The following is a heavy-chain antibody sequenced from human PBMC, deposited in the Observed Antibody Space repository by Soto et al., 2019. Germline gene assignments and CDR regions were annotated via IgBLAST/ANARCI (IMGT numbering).Heavy chain of an antibody. Sequence: QVQLEQSGSEVKKPGASVRVTCKASGYTFSTYGISWVREAPGQGLAWMGWVSAYNRNSNYAQKFEDSVIMTADTATSTAYLELRGLRSDDTTIYYGARDRQWEPLLYWGQGTLVTVSS. D-gene: IGHD1-26*01. J-gene: IGHJ4*02. CDR1: GYTFSTYG. CDR2: VSAYNRNS. V-gene: IGHV1-18*01. CDR3: ARDRQWEPLLY.